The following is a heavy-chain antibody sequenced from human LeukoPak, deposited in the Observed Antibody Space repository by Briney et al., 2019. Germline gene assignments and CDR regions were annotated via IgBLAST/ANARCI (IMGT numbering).Heavy chain of an antibody. CDR3: ARQGLQYEAFDI. Sequence: GSLRLSCAASGFTVSSNYMSWVRQAPGKGLEWVSVLYSGGNTYYADSVKGRFTISRDNSKNTLYFQMNSLRAEDTAVYYCARQGLQYEAFDIWGEETMVTVSS. D-gene: IGHD5-24*01. J-gene: IGHJ3*02. V-gene: IGHV3-53*01. CDR1: GFTVSSNY. CDR2: LYSGGNT.